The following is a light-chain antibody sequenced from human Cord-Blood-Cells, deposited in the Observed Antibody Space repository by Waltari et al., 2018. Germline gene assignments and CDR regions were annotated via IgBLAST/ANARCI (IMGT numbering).Light chain of an antibody. Sequence: QSALTQSRSVSGSPGQSVTISCTGTSSDVGCYNYVSWYQQPPGKAPKLMIYDVSKRPSGVPDRFSGSKSGNTASLTISGLQAEDEADYYCCSYAGSYCYVFGTGTKVTVL. CDR1: SSDVGCYNY. CDR3: CSYAGSYCYV. J-gene: IGLJ1*01. V-gene: IGLV2-11*01. CDR2: DVS.